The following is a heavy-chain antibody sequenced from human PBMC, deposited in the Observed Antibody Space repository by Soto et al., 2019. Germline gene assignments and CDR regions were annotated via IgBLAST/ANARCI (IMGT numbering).Heavy chain of an antibody. CDR2: IRGSSGTT. V-gene: IGHV3-48*02. J-gene: IGHJ3*02. CDR3: ARQDDAFDI. Sequence: ESGGGLVRPGGSLRLSCAASGFSVSGYSMNWVRQAPGKGLEWISYIRGSSGTTIYAASVRGRFTISRDNANNSLYLQMDSLRDDDTAVYYCARQDDAFDIWGQGTMVTVSS. CDR1: GFSVSGYS.